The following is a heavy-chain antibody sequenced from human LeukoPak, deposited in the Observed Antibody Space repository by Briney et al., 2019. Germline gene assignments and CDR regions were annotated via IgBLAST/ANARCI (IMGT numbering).Heavy chain of an antibody. CDR1: GYSISSGYY. CDR2: VYHSGST. CDR3: ALTLWLSLQPVFDY. J-gene: IGHJ4*02. Sequence: SSETLSLTCAVSGYSISSGYYWGWIRQPPGKGLEWIGSVYHSGSTYSNPSLRSRVTISVDTSKNQFSLKLSSVTAADTAVYYCALTLWLSLQPVFDYWGQGILATVSS. V-gene: IGHV4-38-2*01. D-gene: IGHD3-22*01.